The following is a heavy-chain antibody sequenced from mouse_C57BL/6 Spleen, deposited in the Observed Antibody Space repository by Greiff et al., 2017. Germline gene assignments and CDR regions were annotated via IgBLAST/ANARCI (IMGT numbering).Heavy chain of an antibody. CDR1: GFNFKDYY. Sequence: EVQLQQSGAELVKPGASVKLSCTASGFNFKDYYMHWVKQRTEQGLEWIGRIDPEDGDTKYAAKFQGKATITAATSSHTAYLELSSLTSEDTAVYYCARSLFITTVVAERNYWGQGTSVTVSA. V-gene: IGHV14-2*01. CDR2: IDPEDGDT. CDR3: ARSLFITTVVAERNY. J-gene: IGHJ4*01. D-gene: IGHD1-1*01.